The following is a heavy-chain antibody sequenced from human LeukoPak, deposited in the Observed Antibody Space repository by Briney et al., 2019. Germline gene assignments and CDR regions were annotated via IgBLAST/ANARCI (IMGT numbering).Heavy chain of an antibody. CDR3: ARSSGYYSYVYHYYDMDV. CDR1: GFTVSSNY. Sequence: GGSLRLSCAASGFTVSSNYMSWVRQAPGKGLEWVSVIYSGGSTYYADSVKGRFTISRDNSKNTLYLQMNSLRAEDTAVYYCARSSGYYSYVYHYYDMDVWGQGTTVTVSS. V-gene: IGHV3-66*01. D-gene: IGHD3-22*01. CDR2: IYSGGST. J-gene: IGHJ6*02.